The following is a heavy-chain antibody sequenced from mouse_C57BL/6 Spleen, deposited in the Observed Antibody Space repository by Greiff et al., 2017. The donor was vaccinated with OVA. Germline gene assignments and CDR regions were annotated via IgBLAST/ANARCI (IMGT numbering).Heavy chain of an antibody. CDR3: ARAGGDGYYYFDY. D-gene: IGHD2-3*01. CDR2: INYDGSST. CDR1: GFTFSDYY. Sequence: EVMLVESEGGLVQPGSSMKLSCTASGFTFSDYYMAWVRQVPEKGLEWVANINYDGSSTYYLDSLKSRFIISGDNAKNILYLQMSSLKSEDTATYYCARAGGDGYYYFDYWGQGTTLTVSS. J-gene: IGHJ2*01. V-gene: IGHV5-16*01.